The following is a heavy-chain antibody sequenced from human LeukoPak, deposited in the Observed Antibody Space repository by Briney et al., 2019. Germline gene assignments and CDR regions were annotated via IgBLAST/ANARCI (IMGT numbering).Heavy chain of an antibody. V-gene: IGHV1-3*01. J-gene: IGHJ5*02. Sequence: ASVKVSCKASGYTFTSYAMHWVRQAPGQRLEWMGWINAGNGNTKYSQKFQGRVTITRDTSASAAYMELSSLRSEDTAVYYCARDDYGDVDWFDPWGQGTLVTVSS. CDR3: ARDDYGDVDWFDP. CDR2: INAGNGNT. D-gene: IGHD4-17*01. CDR1: GYTFTSYA.